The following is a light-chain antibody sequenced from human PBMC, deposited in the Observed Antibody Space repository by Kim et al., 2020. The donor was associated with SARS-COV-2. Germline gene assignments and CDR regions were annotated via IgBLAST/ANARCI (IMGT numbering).Light chain of an antibody. Sequence: EIVLTQSPGTLSLSPGERATLSCRASQTVISRYLAWYQQKPGQAPRLLIYDASRRATGTPNRFSGSGSGTDFTLTNSRLEPEDFAVYYCQQYGSSPTFGQGTKVDIK. V-gene: IGKV3-20*01. J-gene: IGKJ1*01. CDR3: QQYGSSPT. CDR2: DAS. CDR1: QTVISRY.